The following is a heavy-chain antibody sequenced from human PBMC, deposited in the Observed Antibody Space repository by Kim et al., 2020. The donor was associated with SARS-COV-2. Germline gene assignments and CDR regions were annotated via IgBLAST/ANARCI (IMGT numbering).Heavy chain of an antibody. CDR2: IRSKAYGGTT. J-gene: IGHJ4*02. CDR1: GFTFGDYA. D-gene: IGHD3-10*01. CDR3: TRDGLLWFGESTTLPDY. V-gene: IGHV3-49*03. Sequence: GGSLRLSCTASGFTFGDYAMSWFRQAPGKGLEWVGFIRSKAYGGTTEYAASVKGRFTISRDDSKSIAYLQMNSLKTEDTAVYYCTRDGLLWFGESTTLPDYWGQGTLVTVSS.